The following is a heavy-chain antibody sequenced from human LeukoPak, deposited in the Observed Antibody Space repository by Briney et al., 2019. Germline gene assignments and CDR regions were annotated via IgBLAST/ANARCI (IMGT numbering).Heavy chain of an antibody. J-gene: IGHJ4*02. D-gene: IGHD3-10*01. CDR2: IWYDGTSK. CDR1: GFTFSSSV. V-gene: IGHV3-33*01. CDR3: ARDWRDGSEYYFDY. Sequence: GRSLRLSCVASGFTFSSSVMHWVRQAPGKGLEWVAVIWYDGTSKYYADSVKGRFTISRDNSKNMLYLQMNSLRAEDTAVYYCARDWRDGSEYYFDYWGQGTLVTVSS.